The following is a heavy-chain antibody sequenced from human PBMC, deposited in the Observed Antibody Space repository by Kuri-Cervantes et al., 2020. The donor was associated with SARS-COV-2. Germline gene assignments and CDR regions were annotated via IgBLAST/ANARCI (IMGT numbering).Heavy chain of an antibody. CDR2: ISAYNGNT. CDR3: ARDRPVEAADWEYYYYYYGMDV. V-gene: IGHV1-18*01. J-gene: IGHJ6*02. D-gene: IGHD6-13*01. CDR1: GYTFTSYG. Sequence: ASVKVSCKASGYTFTSYGISWVRQAPGQGLEWMGWISAYNGNTNYAQKLQGRVTMTTDTSTSTAYMELRSLRSGDTAVYYCARDRPVEAADWEYYYYYYGMDVWGQGTTVTVSS.